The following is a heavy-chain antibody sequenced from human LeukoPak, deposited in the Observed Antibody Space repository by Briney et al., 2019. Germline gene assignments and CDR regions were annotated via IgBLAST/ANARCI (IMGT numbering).Heavy chain of an antibody. CDR1: GFTFSSYA. V-gene: IGHV3-23*01. D-gene: IGHD5-18*01. CDR2: ISGSGDST. CDR3: AKDGGYDYGSFDY. Sequence: GGSLRLSCATSGFTFSSYAMSWVRQAPGRGLEWVSAISGSGDSTYYTDSVKGRFTISRDNSKNTLYLQMNSLRAKDTAVYYCAKDGGYDYGSFDYWGQGTLVTVSS. J-gene: IGHJ4*02.